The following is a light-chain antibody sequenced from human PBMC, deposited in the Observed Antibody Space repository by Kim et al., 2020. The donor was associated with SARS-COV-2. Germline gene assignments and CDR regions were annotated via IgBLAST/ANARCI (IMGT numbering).Light chain of an antibody. V-gene: IGLV6-57*01. Sequence: KTITISCTRSSGSIASHYVQWYQQRPGSSPTTVIYEDNQRPSGVPDRFSGSIDSSSNSASLTISGLKTEDEADYYCQSYDSSNRGVFGGGTKLTVL. J-gene: IGLJ3*02. CDR1: SGSIASHY. CDR2: EDN. CDR3: QSYDSSNRGV.